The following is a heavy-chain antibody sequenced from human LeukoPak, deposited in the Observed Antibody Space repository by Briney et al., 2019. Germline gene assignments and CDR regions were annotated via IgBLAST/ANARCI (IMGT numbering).Heavy chain of an antibody. CDR3: AREVRRTSPYFLHDAFDI. V-gene: IGHV3-7*01. D-gene: IGHD2-2*01. CDR2: IKQDGSEK. Sequence: GGSLRLSCAASGFTFSSYWMSWVRQAPGKGLEWVANIKQDGSEKYYVDSVKGRFTISRDNAKNSLYLQMNSLRAEDTAVYYCAREVRRTSPYFLHDAFDIWGQGTMVTVSS. CDR1: GFTFSSYW. J-gene: IGHJ3*02.